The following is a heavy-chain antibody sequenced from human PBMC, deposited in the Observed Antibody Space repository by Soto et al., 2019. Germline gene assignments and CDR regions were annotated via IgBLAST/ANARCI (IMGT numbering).Heavy chain of an antibody. CDR1: GGSISSYY. Sequence: SETLSLTCTVSGGSISSYYWSWIRQPPGKGLEWIGYIYYSGSTNYNPSLKSRVTISVDTSKNQFSLKLSSVTAADTAVYYCATHDYGDYLYFQHWGQGTLVTVSS. CDR3: ATHDYGDYLYFQH. J-gene: IGHJ1*01. V-gene: IGHV4-59*08. CDR2: IYYSGST. D-gene: IGHD4-17*01.